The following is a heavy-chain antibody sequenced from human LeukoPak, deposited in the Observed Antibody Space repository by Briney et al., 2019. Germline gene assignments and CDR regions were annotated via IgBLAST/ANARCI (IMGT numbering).Heavy chain of an antibody. CDR2: ISYDGSNK. V-gene: IGHV3-30*18. CDR1: GFTFSSYG. J-gene: IGHJ4*02. CDR3: AKGGAVSSSWYFSLDY. D-gene: IGHD6-13*01. Sequence: PGGSLRLSCAASGFTFSSYGMHWVRQAPGKGLEWVAVISYDGSNKYYADSVKGRFTISRDNSKNTLYLQMNSLRAEDTAVYYCAKGGAVSSSWYFSLDYWGQGTLVTVSS.